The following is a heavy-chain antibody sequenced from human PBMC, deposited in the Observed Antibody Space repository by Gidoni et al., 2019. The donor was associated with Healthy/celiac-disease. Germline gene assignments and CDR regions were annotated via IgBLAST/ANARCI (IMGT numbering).Heavy chain of an antibody. V-gene: IGHV3-11*01. D-gene: IGHD3-22*01. CDR2: ISSSGSTI. J-gene: IGHJ3*02. CDR1: GFTFSGYY. CDR3: ARLDSRGSYAFDI. Sequence: QVQPVSSGGGLVKPGGSLRLSCAASGFTFSGYYMRWLRQAPGKGLEWVSYISSSGSTIYYADSVKGRFTISRDNAKNSLYLQMNSLRAEDTAVYYCARLDSRGSYAFDIWGQGTMVTVSS.